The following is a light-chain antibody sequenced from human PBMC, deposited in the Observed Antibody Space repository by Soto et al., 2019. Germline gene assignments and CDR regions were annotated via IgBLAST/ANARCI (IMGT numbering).Light chain of an antibody. CDR1: SSDVGGFNS. V-gene: IGLV2-11*01. Sequence: QSALTQPRSVSGSPGQSVTISCTGTSSDVGGFNSVSWYQQHPGKAPKLMIYDVNKRPSGVPDRFSGSKSGSTASLTISGLQAEDEADYYCCSYAGSYSYALETGTKVTVL. J-gene: IGLJ1*01. CDR2: DVN. CDR3: CSYAGSYSYA.